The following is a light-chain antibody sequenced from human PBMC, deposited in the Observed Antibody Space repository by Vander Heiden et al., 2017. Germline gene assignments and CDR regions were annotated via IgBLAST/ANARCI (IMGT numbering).Light chain of an antibody. CDR3: HQFNNWPFT. CDR1: QTISTN. Sequence: EVVMTPSPVTLSVSPGESATLSCKASQTISTNLAWYQQKPGQAPRLLIYGASTRATGIPGRFSGSGSGTEFTLTISSLQSEDFALYYCHQFNNWPFTFGQGTRLEIK. CDR2: GAS. V-gene: IGKV3-15*01. J-gene: IGKJ5*01.